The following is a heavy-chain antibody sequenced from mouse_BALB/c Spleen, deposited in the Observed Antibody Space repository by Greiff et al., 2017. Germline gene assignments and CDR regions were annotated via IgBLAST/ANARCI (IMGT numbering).Heavy chain of an antibody. D-gene: IGHD1-1*01. V-gene: IGHV1S135*01. CDR3: ARYYYGSSYGYFDV. Sequence: VQLQQSGPELGKPGASVKISCKASGYSFTGYNMYWVKQSHRKSLEWIGYIDPYNGGTSYNQKSKGKATLTVDKSSSTAYMHLNSLTSEDSAIYYCARYYYGSSYGYFDVWGAGTTVTVSS. J-gene: IGHJ1*01. CDR1: GYSFTGYN. CDR2: IDPYNGGT.